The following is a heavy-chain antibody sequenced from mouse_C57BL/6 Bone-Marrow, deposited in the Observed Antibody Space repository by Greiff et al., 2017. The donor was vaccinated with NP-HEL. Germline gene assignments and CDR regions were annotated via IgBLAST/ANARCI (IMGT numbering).Heavy chain of an antibody. CDR3: AKNRPYYYGSSYAMDY. V-gene: IGHV2-5*01. J-gene: IGHJ4*01. D-gene: IGHD1-1*01. Sequence: VKLMESGPGLVQPSQSLSITCTVSGFSLTSYGVHWVRQSPGKGLEWLGVIWRGGSTDYNAAFMSRLSITKDNSKSQVFFKMNSLQADDTAIYYCAKNRPYYYGSSYAMDYWGQGTSVTVSS. CDR1: GFSLTSYG. CDR2: IWRGGST.